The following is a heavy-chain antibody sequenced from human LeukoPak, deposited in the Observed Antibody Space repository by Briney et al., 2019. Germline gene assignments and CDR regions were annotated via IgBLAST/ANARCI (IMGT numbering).Heavy chain of an antibody. CDR3: ARAGYYRFDY. CDR2: INSDGSST. Sequence: PGGSLRLSCAASGFTFSSYWMHWVRQAPGKGLVWVSRINSDGSSTDYADSVRGRFTISRDNAENTLYLQLNSLRAEDTAVYYCARAGYYRFDYWGQGTLVTVSS. D-gene: IGHD2-21*01. J-gene: IGHJ4*02. CDR1: GFTFSSYW. V-gene: IGHV3-74*01.